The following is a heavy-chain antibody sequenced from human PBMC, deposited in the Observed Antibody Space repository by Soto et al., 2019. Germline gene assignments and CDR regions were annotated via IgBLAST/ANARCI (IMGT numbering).Heavy chain of an antibody. D-gene: IGHD3-10*01. J-gene: IGHJ6*02. CDR2: ISAYNGNT. CDR1: GYTFTSYG. Sequence: QVQLVQSGAEVKKPGASVKVSCKASGYTFTSYGISWVRQAPGQGLEWMGWISAYNGNTNYAQKLQGRVTMTTDTSTSTAYMELRSLRSDDTAVYYCARDRAYGSASYYRALHYGMDVWGQGTTVTVSS. V-gene: IGHV1-18*01. CDR3: ARDRAYGSASYYRALHYGMDV.